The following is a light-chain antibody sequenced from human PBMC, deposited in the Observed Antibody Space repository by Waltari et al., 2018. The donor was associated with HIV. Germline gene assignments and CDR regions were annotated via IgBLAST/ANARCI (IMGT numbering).Light chain of an antibody. CDR1: TSNIDSNY. CDR2: RSD. Sequence: QSVLPQPPSASGTPGERVNISCSGGTSNIDSNYVYCYHHVPGTAPKLLIYRSDQRPSEVPDRISGSKSGTSASLVINGLRSEDEAEYYCASWDDSLGGYWIFGGGTNLTVL. V-gene: IGLV1-47*01. CDR3: ASWDDSLGGYWI. J-gene: IGLJ2*01.